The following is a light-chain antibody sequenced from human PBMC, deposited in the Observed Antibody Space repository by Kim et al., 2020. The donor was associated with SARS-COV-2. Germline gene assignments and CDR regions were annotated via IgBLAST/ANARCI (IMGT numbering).Light chain of an antibody. J-gene: IGLJ3*02. Sequence: QSALTQPPSASGSPGQSVTISCTGTNSDVGDYNYVSWYQQHPGKAPKLMIYEVTERPSGVPDRFPGSKSGNTASLTVSGLQADDEAAYYCSSYAGSNSWVFGGGTQLTVL. CDR1: NSDVGDYNY. CDR3: SSYAGSNSWV. CDR2: EVT. V-gene: IGLV2-8*01.